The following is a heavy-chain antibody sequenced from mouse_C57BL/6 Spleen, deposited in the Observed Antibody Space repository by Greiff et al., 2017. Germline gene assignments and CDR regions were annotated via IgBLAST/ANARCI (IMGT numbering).Heavy chain of an antibody. J-gene: IGHJ4*01. V-gene: IGHV2-6-1*01. D-gene: IGHD2-5*01. CDR2: IWSDGST. CDR1: GFSLTSYG. Sequence: QVQLKESGPGLVAPSQSLSITCTASGFSLTSYGVHWVRQPPGKGLEWLVVIWSDGSTTYNSALNSRLSISKDNSKSQVFLQMNSLQTEHTAMYSCARQRDYYSNYEAMDYWGQGTSVTVSS. CDR3: ARQRDYYSNYEAMDY.